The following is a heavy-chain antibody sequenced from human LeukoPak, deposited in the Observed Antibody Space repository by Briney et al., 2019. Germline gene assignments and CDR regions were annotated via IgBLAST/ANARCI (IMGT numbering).Heavy chain of an antibody. CDR1: GGSFSGYY. J-gene: IGHJ6*03. D-gene: IGHD1-1*01. CDR3: ARQNGGTWNYYYYMDV. CDR2: INHSGST. Sequence: SETLSLTCAVYGGSFSGYYWSWIRQPPGKGLEWIGEINHSGSTNYNPSLKSRVTISVDTSKNQFSLKLSSMTAADTAVYYCARQNGGTWNYYYYMDVWGKGTTVTVSS. V-gene: IGHV4-34*01.